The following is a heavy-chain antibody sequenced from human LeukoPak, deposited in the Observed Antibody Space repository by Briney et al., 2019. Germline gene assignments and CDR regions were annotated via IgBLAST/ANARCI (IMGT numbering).Heavy chain of an antibody. CDR3: ARAQLEQLWLLFDY. V-gene: IGHV3-33*01. CDR1: GFTFSTYA. Sequence: GRSLRLSCAASGFTFSTYAMHWVRQAPGKGLEWVAVIWYDGSNKYYADSVKGRFTISRDNSKNTPFLQMNSLRAEDTAVYYCARAQLEQLWLLFDYWGQGTLVTVSS. J-gene: IGHJ4*02. D-gene: IGHD5-18*01. CDR2: IWYDGSNK.